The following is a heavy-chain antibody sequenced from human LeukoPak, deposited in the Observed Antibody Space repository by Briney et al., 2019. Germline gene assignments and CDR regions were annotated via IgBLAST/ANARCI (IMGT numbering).Heavy chain of an antibody. Sequence: SETLSLTCAVYGGSFSGYYWSWIRQPPGKGLEWIGEINHSGSTNYNPSLKSRVTISVDTSKNQFSLKLSSVTAADTAVYYCARHGNYDFWSGYYTGPYFDYWGQGTLVTVSS. CDR3: ARHGNYDFWSGYYTGPYFDY. CDR2: INHSGST. CDR1: GGSFSGYY. J-gene: IGHJ4*02. D-gene: IGHD3-3*01. V-gene: IGHV4-34*01.